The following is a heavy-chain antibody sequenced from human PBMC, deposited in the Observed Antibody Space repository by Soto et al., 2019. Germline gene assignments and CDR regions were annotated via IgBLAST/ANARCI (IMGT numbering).Heavy chain of an antibody. Sequence: QVQLVQSGAEVKKPWASVKVSCKASGYTFTSYGLSWVRQAPGQGLEWMGRISAYNYNTNYAQKLQGRVTMTTDTSTNTAYMELRSLRYDATAVYYCARVVGALGHWFDPWGQGTLVTVSS. CDR3: ARVVGALGHWFDP. D-gene: IGHD2-15*01. CDR2: ISAYNYNT. CDR1: GYTFTSYG. V-gene: IGHV1-18*01. J-gene: IGHJ5*02.